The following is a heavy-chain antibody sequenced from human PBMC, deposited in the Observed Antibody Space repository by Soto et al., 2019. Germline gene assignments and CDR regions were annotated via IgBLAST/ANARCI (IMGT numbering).Heavy chain of an antibody. J-gene: IGHJ4*02. V-gene: IGHV4-34*01. CDR3: ARGRPSCSGGSCVVGYFDY. Sequence: QVQLKQWGAGLLKPSETLSLTCAVYDGSFSGYYWSWIRQPPGKGLEWIGESKHSGSTNYNPSLKSRVTISVDTAKNQFSLNLSSVTAADTAVYYCARGRPSCSGGSCVVGYFDYWGQGTLVTVSS. D-gene: IGHD2-15*01. CDR1: DGSFSGYY. CDR2: SKHSGST.